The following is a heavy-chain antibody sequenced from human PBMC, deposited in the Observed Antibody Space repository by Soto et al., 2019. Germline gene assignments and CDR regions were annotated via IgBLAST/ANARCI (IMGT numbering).Heavy chain of an antibody. V-gene: IGHV4-30-4*01. Sequence: QGQLQESGPGVVRPSQTLSLTCNVSAASISSGDHYWTWIRQPPGKGLEWIGYLYYSWSTFYKPSLNSRVTMSIDMSKSQFSLNLRSVTAADPAVYYCASSPPKEAFNLWGQGTMVICSS. D-gene: IGHD6-6*01. J-gene: IGHJ3*01. CDR3: ASSPPKEAFNL. CDR2: LYYSWST. CDR1: AASISSGDHY.